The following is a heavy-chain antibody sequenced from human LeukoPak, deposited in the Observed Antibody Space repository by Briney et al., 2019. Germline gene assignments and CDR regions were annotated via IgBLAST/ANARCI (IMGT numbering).Heavy chain of an antibody. V-gene: IGHV4-30-2*01. CDR1: GGSISSGGYY. D-gene: IGHD3-22*01. J-gene: IGHJ3*02. CDR3: ATPRYYDSSGYYGSLGAFDI. Sequence: SSETLSLTCTVSGGSISSGGYYWSWIRQPPGKGLEWIGYIYHSGSTYYNPSLKSRVTISVDRSKNQFSLKLSSVTAADTAVYYCATPRYYDSSGYYGSLGAFDIWGQGTMVTVSS. CDR2: IYHSGST.